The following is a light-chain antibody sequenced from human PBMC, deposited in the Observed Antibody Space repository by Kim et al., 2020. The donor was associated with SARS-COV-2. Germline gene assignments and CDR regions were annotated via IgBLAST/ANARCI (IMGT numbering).Light chain of an antibody. CDR3: QQRSNWPT. Sequence: SLSPGEGATLSCRASQSVSSYLACYQQKPGQAPRLLIYDASNRATGIPARFSGSGSGTDFTLTISSLEPEDFAVYYCQQRSNWPTFGGGTKVDIK. CDR1: QSVSSY. J-gene: IGKJ4*01. V-gene: IGKV3-11*01. CDR2: DAS.